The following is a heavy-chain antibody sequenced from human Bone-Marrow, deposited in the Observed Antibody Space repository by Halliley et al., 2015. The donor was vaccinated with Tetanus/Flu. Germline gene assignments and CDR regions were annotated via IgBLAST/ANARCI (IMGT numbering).Heavy chain of an antibody. CDR3: ARESGNPGAFDI. D-gene: IGHD3-10*01. Sequence: WLSYTRGNSEHTTYAAPVKGRFTISRDNAKNSLYLQMDSLRAEDTAVYYCARESGNPGAFDIWGQGTEVSVSS. V-gene: IGHV3-11*05. CDR2: TRGNSEHT. J-gene: IGHJ3*02.